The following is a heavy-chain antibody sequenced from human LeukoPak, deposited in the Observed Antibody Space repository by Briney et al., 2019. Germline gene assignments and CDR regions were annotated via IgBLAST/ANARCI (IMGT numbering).Heavy chain of an antibody. Sequence: SETLSLTCTVSGGSISSYYWSWIRQPPGKGLEWIGYIYYSGSTNYNPSLKSRVTISVDTSKNQFSLKLSSVTAADTAVYYCARDRGSYGSVDYWGQGTLVTVSS. D-gene: IGHD3-10*01. J-gene: IGHJ4*02. CDR1: GGSISSYY. CDR3: ARDRGSYGSVDY. V-gene: IGHV4-59*01. CDR2: IYYSGST.